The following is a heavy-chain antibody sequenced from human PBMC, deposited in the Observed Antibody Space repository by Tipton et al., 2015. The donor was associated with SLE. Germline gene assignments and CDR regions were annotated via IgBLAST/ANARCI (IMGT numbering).Heavy chain of an antibody. CDR1: GASVSSFC. V-gene: IGHV4-59*02. CDR2: VCNSVST. D-gene: IGHD3-22*01. CDR3: AVYFYDSSSVCLFDL. J-gene: IGHJ4*02. Sequence: TLSLTCTVSGASVSSFCWNWIRQSPGKGLEWIACVCNSVSTNYDPSLKSRGTISVDTSKNHFSLELTSVTSADTGVYYCAVYFYDSSSVCLFDLWGQGTLVTVSS.